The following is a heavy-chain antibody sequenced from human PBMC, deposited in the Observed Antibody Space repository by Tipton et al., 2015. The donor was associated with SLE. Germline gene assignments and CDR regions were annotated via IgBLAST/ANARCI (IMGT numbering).Heavy chain of an antibody. J-gene: IGHJ3*02. CDR3: ARQRGSYYPYDAFDI. V-gene: IGHV4-39*01. D-gene: IGHD1-26*01. CDR2: IYYSGST. CDR1: GGSISSSSYY. Sequence: TLSLTCTVSGGSISSSSYYWGWIRQPPGKGLEWIGSIYYSGSTYYNPSLKSRVTISVDTSKNQFSLKLSSVTAADTAVYYCARQRGSYYPYDAFDIWGQGTMVTVSS.